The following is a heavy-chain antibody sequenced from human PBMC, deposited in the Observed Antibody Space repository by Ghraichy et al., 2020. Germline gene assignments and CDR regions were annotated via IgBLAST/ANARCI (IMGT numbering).Heavy chain of an antibody. Sequence: ETLSLTCSVSGGSMSSDYWSWIRQPPGNGLEWIGFISYSGNTKYNPSLKSRVTISVDTSKRQFSLKMNSVTAADTGVYYCARHNSRNYLVDYWGQGALVTVSS. D-gene: IGHD2/OR15-2a*01. J-gene: IGHJ4*02. V-gene: IGHV4-59*08. CDR1: GGSMSSDY. CDR3: ARHNSRNYLVDY. CDR2: ISYSGNT.